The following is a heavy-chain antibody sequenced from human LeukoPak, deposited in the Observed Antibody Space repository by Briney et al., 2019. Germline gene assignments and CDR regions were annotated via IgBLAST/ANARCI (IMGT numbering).Heavy chain of an antibody. D-gene: IGHD1-26*01. J-gene: IGHJ4*02. V-gene: IGHV4-4*07. Sequence: SETLSLTCTVSGGSISSYYWSWIRQPAGKGLEWIGRIYTSGSTNYNPSLKSRVTMSVDTSKNQFSLKLSSVTAADTAVYYCARGELTNSGSYFVFDYWGQGTLVTVSS. CDR2: IYTSGST. CDR3: ARGELTNSGSYFVFDY. CDR1: GGSISSYY.